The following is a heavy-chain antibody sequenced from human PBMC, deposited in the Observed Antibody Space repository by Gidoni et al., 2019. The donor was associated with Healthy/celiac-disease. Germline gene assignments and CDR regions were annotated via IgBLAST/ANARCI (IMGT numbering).Heavy chain of an antibody. J-gene: IGHJ6*02. V-gene: IGHV3-53*04. CDR1: VFTASTNH. CDR3: ARERRYDILTGSYYYGMDV. D-gene: IGHD3-9*01. CDR2: IYSGGST. Sequence: EVQPVESGGGLVQPVGSLRLSCAASVFTASTNHMSWVRQAPGKGLEWVSFIYSGGSTYYADTVKGRFTISRHNSKNTLYLQMNSLRAEDTAVYYCARERRYDILTGSYYYGMDVWGQGTTVTVSS.